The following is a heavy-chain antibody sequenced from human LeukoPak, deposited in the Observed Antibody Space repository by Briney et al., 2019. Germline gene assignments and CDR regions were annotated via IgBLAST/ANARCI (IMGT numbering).Heavy chain of an antibody. D-gene: IGHD2-15*01. V-gene: IGHV1-69*04. Sequence: SVKVSCKASGGTFSSYAISWVRQAPGQGLEWVGRIIPILGLANYAQKFQGRVTITADKFTSTAYMELSSLRSEDTAVYYCARDLVVAATLNGMDVWGQGTTVTVS. CDR3: ARDLVVAATLNGMDV. CDR1: GGTFSSYA. CDR2: IIPILGLA. J-gene: IGHJ6*02.